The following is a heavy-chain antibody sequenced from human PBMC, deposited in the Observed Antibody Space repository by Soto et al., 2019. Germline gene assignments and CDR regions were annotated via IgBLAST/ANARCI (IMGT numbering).Heavy chain of an antibody. CDR3: ARVPDYYDSSFLDY. J-gene: IGHJ4*02. D-gene: IGHD3-22*01. CDR2: IYYSGST. CDR1: GGSIRSGGYY. V-gene: IGHV4-31*03. Sequence: SETLSLTCTVSGGSIRSGGYYWSWIRQHPGKGLEWIGYIYYSGSTYYNPSLKSRVTISVDTSKNQFSLKLSSVTAADTAVYYCARVPDYYDSSFLDYWGQGTLVTVSS.